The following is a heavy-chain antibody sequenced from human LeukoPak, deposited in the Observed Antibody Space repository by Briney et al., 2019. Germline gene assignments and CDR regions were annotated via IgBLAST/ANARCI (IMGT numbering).Heavy chain of an antibody. Sequence: SETLSLTCAVYGGSFSGYYWSWIRQPPGKGLEWIGYIYYSGSTNYNPSLKSRVTISVDTSKNQFSLKLSSVTAADTAAYYCARAPDSSGYYFIYWGQGTLVTVSS. CDR1: GGSFSGYY. D-gene: IGHD3-22*01. V-gene: IGHV4-59*01. CDR3: ARAPDSSGYYFIY. J-gene: IGHJ4*02. CDR2: IYYSGST.